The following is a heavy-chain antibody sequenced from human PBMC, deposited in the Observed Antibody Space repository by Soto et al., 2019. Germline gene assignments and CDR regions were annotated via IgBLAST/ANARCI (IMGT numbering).Heavy chain of an antibody. CDR3: ARDQTLYHGMDV. CDR1: GYTFTGYY. J-gene: IGHJ6*02. CDR2: INPNSGGT. V-gene: IGHV1-2*04. Sequence: GASVKVSCKASGYTFTGYYMHWVRQAPGQGLEWMGWINPNSGGTNYAQKFQGWVTMTRDTSISTAYMELSRLRPDDTAVYYCARDQTLYHGMDVWGQGTTVTVSS.